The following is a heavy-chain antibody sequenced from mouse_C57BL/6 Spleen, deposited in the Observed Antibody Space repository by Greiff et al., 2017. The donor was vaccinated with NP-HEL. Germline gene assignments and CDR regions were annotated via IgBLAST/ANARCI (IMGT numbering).Heavy chain of an antibody. V-gene: IGHV1-81*01. CDR2: IYPRSGNT. CDR3: ARSRGSSLYYAMDY. D-gene: IGHD1-1*01. Sequence: QVQLQQSGAELARPGASVKLSCKASGYTFTSYGISWVKQRTGQGLEWIGEIYPRSGNTYYNEKFKGKATLTADKSSSTAYMELRSLTSEDAAVYFCARSRGSSLYYAMDYWGQGTSVTVSS. J-gene: IGHJ4*01. CDR1: GYTFTSYG.